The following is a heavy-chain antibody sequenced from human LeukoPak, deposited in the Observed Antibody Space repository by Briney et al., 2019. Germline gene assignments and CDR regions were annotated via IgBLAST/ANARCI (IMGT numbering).Heavy chain of an antibody. CDR3: ARYTSGWFDY. D-gene: IGHD6-19*01. CDR1: GFNFDNYN. J-gene: IGHJ5*01. CDR2: ISSSSSYI. Sequence: PGGPLRLSCAASGFNFDNYNMNWVRQAQGKGLEWVSSISSSSSYIYDADSVKGRFTISRDNAKNSLYLQMNSLRAEDTAVYYCARYTSGWFDYWGQGTLVTVSS. V-gene: IGHV3-21*01.